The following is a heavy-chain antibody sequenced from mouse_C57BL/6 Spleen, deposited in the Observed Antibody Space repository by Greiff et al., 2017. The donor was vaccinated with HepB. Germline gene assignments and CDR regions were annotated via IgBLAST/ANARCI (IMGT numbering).Heavy chain of an antibody. CDR1: GYTFTSYW. J-gene: IGHJ4*01. CDR3: AGVYYGSSYYYAMDY. V-gene: IGHV1-69*01. Sequence: QVQLQQPGAELVMPGASVKLSCKASGYTFTSYWMHWVKQRPGQGLEWIGEIDPSDSYTNYNQKFKGKSTLTVDKSSSTAYMQLSSLTSEDSAAYYCAGVYYGSSYYYAMDYWGQGTSVTVSS. CDR2: IDPSDSYT. D-gene: IGHD1-1*01.